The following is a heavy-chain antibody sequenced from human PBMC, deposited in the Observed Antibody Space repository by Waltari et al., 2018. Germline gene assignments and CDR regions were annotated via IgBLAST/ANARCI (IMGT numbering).Heavy chain of an antibody. CDR2: LDGDGTRT. CDR3: ARDWRNLGMDV. Sequence: EVQMVESGGGLVQPGGSLRRSCEASGFPLGTFWVYWVRQGPGKGLMYVSGLDGDGTRTRYADSVRGRFTISRDNAKNAVYLQMTSLRDEDTALYYCARDWRNLGMDVWGQGTTVTVSS. J-gene: IGHJ6*02. V-gene: IGHV3-74*01. D-gene: IGHD3-3*01. CDR1: GFPLGTFW.